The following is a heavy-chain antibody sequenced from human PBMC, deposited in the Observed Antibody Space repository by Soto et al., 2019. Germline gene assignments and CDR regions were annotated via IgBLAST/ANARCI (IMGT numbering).Heavy chain of an antibody. Sequence: QLQLQESGPGLVKPSETLSLTCSVPGGSISSRSYFWGWIRQPPGKGLEWIGSIYYSGSTYYNPSLKSRVTVSVDTSKNQFSLKLSSVTAADTAVYYCARHPSDFWFDPWGQGTLVTVSS. D-gene: IGHD2-21*02. J-gene: IGHJ5*02. CDR2: IYYSGST. V-gene: IGHV4-39*01. CDR3: ARHPSDFWFDP. CDR1: GGSISSRSYF.